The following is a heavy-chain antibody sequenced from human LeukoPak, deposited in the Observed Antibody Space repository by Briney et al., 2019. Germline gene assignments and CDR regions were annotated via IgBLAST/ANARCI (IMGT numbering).Heavy chain of an antibody. CDR1: GFTFSNYW. CDR2: IKQEGSEK. D-gene: IGHD2-15*01. Sequence: QPGGSLVLSCAASGFTFSNYWMAWVRQAPAKGLEWVANIKQEGSEKYYVDSVKGRFTISRDNAKNSLFLEMNSLRAEDTAVYYCARDPRSAGRYNWFDPWGQGTLVTVSS. J-gene: IGHJ5*02. CDR3: ARDPRSAGRYNWFDP. V-gene: IGHV3-7*03.